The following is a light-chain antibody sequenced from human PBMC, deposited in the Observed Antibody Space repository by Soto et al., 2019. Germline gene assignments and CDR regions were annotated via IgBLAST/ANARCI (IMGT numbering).Light chain of an antibody. CDR3: QQYCSSLT. CDR1: QGFSSSY. V-gene: IGKV3-20*01. CDR2: GAS. J-gene: IGKJ3*01. Sequence: TISVVTVSLSPVERATLSCRASQGFSSSYLAWYQHSPAHAPRLHIYGASSRATGIPDRFSGSGSGTDLTLTISRLEPEDIAVCYWQQYCSSLTFGPGTNLDIK.